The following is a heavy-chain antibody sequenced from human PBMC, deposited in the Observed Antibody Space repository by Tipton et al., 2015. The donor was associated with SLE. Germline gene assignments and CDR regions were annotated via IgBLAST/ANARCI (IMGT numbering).Heavy chain of an antibody. CDR1: GDSISSYH. CDR3: ARHGIAVDGTSCLGY. J-gene: IGHJ4*02. Sequence: TLSLTCTLSGDSISSYHWSWIRQPPGRGLEWIGYLHYGGSTDYNPSLKSRVTISVDRTKNQVSLKLSSVTAADTALYYCARHGIAVDGTSCLGYWGQASLVTVSS. CDR2: LHYGGST. V-gene: IGHV4-59*08. D-gene: IGHD2-15*01.